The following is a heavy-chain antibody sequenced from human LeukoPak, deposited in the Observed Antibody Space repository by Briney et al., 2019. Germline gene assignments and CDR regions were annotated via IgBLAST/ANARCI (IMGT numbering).Heavy chain of an antibody. Sequence: SETLSLTCAVSGGSITSYYWSWIRQPPGKGLEWIGYVYYSGGTSYNPSLKSRVTISLDTSKNQFSLKLSSVTAADTAVYFCARLDDPYYFDYWGQGTLVTVSS. V-gene: IGHV4-59*08. CDR3: ARLDDPYYFDY. J-gene: IGHJ4*02. CDR2: VYYSGGT. CDR1: GGSITSYY.